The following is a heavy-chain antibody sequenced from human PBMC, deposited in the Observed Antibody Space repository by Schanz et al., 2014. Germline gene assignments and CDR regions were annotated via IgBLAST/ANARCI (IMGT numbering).Heavy chain of an antibody. V-gene: IGHV3-23*01. J-gene: IGHJ5*01. CDR2: MSGSGSTA. CDR1: GFTFFGSFA. Sequence: EVQLLESGGRLVQPGGSLRLSCVASGFTFFGSFAMSWVRQAPGKGLEWVSGMSGSGSTADYADSVKGRFTISRDNSRKTLYLQMNSLRADDTAVYYCAKDLYNYGIFDSWGQGTLVTVSS. CDR3: AKDLYNYGIFDS. D-gene: IGHD3-16*01.